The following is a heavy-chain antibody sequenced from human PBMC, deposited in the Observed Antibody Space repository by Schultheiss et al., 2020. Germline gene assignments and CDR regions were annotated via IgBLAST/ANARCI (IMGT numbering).Heavy chain of an antibody. CDR2: INPNSGGT. CDR1: GGTFSSYA. V-gene: IGHV1-2*02. Sequence: ASVKVSCKASGGTFSSYAISWVRQAPGQGLEWMGWINPNSGGTNYAQKFQGRVTMTRDTSISTAYMELSRLRSDDTAVYYCARVKVTFGGVIVDFDYWGQGTLVTVSS. D-gene: IGHD3-16*02. CDR3: ARVKVTFGGVIVDFDY. J-gene: IGHJ4*02.